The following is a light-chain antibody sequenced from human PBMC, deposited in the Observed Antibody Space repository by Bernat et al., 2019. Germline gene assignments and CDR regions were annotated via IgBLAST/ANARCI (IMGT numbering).Light chain of an antibody. CDR1: SGSIASKF. Sequence: NFMLTQPHSVSEAPGKTVTISCTRSSGSIASKFVQWYQQRPGSSPTIVIYEDDQRPSGVPDRFSGSIDRSSNSASLTISGLKTEDEADDYCQSYDSTNQVFGGGPKLTVL. V-gene: IGLV6-57*01. J-gene: IGLJ2*01. CDR3: QSYDSTNQV. CDR2: EDD.